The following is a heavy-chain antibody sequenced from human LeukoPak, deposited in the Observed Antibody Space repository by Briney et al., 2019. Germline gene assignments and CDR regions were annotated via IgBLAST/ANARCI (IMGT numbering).Heavy chain of an antibody. D-gene: IGHD5-12*01. CDR1: GGSIRSSTFN. J-gene: IGHJ6*03. CDR2: IHYTGTT. CDR3: AHIVATTSYFYYYYMDV. V-gene: IGHV4-39*07. Sequence: SETLSLTCTVSGGSIRSSTFNWGWIRQPPGRGLEWIGSIHYTGTTFYNPSLKSRVTISVDTSKSQFSLKLRSVTAADTAVYYCAHIVATTSYFYYYYMDVWGKGTTVTVSS.